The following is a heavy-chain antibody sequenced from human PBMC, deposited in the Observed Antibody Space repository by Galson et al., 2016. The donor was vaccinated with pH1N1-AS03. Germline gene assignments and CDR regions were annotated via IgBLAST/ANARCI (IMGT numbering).Heavy chain of an antibody. D-gene: IGHD3-22*01. J-gene: IGHJ4*02. CDR1: GGTFSSYA. V-gene: IGHV1-69*10. Sequence: SVKVSCKASGGTFSSYAISWVRQAPGQGLVWMGGIIASVGITSYAQKFQGRVTITADESTSTAYMELSSLRSEDTAVYYCANRYYGFDYWGQGTLVTVSS. CDR2: IIASVGIT. CDR3: ANRYYGFDY.